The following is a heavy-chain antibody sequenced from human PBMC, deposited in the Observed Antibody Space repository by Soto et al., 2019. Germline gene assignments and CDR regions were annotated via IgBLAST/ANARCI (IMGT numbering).Heavy chain of an antibody. CDR1: GGSISSSSYY. V-gene: IGHV4-39*02. D-gene: IGHD6-19*01. CDR2: TYYSGST. CDR3: ATDSSGWLGYFDY. Sequence: QLQLQESGPGLVKPSETLSLTCTVSGGSISSSSYYWGWIRQPPGKGLEWIGSTYYSGSTYYNPSLKSRVTISVDTSKNQFSLKLSSVTAADPAVYYCATDSSGWLGYFDYWGQGTLVTVSS. J-gene: IGHJ4*02.